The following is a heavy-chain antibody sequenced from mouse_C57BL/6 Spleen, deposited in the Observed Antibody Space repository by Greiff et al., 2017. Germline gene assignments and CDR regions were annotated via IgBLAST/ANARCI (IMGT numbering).Heavy chain of an antibody. V-gene: IGHV1-15*01. J-gene: IGHJ4*01. D-gene: IGHD3-2*02. Sequence: VQLQQSGAELVRPGASVTLSCKASGYTFTDYEMHWVKQTPVHGLEWIGAIDPETGGTAYNQKFKGKAILTADKSSSTAYMGLRSLTSEDSAVYYGTRRGAQAAYYYAMDYWGQGTSVTVSS. CDR3: TRRGAQAAYYYAMDY. CDR1: GYTFTDYE. CDR2: IDPETGGT.